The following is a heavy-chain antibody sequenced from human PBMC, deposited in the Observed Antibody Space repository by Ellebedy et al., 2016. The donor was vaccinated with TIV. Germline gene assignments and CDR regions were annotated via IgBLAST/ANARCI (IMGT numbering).Heavy chain of an antibody. CDR2: IIPSLDKT. D-gene: IGHD2-2*01. J-gene: IGHJ1*01. Sequence: SVKVSCXASEGTFRQYAINWVRQAPGQGLDWVGRIIPSLDKTNYALRFQDRLTMTRDTSTDTVYMDLRSLISEDTATYYCVRVDGYASSQTLWGQGTAVTVSS. CDR1: EGTFRQYA. CDR3: VRVDGYASSQTL. V-gene: IGHV1-69*04.